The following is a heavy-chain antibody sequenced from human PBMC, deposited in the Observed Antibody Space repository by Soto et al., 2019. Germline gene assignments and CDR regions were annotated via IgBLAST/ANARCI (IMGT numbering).Heavy chain of an antibody. Sequence: EVQLVESGGDVVRPGGSLRLSCAASGFTFDDSVMSWVRQAPGKGLEWVSGIDWNGGGTAYTDSVKGRFTISRDNAKDSLYLQMNSLRVDATALYYCARRGDIWSDRGQDDYYYYYMDFWGKGTTVTVSS. CDR1: GFTFDDSV. CDR2: IDWNGGGT. D-gene: IGHD3-3*01. CDR3: ARRGDIWSDRGQDDYYYYYMDF. J-gene: IGHJ6*03. V-gene: IGHV3-20*04.